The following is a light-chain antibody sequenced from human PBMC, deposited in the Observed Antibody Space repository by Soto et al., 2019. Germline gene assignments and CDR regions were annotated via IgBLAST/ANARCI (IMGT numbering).Light chain of an antibody. Sequence: QSVLTQPPSASGTPGQRVTISCSGSSSNIGSNTVNWYQQLPGTAPKLLIYNNNQRPSGVPDRFSGSKSGTSASLAISGLQSEDEADYSCAAWDDSLSGYVFGTGTKVTVL. CDR3: AAWDDSLSGYV. J-gene: IGLJ1*01. V-gene: IGLV1-44*01. CDR2: NNN. CDR1: SSNIGSNT.